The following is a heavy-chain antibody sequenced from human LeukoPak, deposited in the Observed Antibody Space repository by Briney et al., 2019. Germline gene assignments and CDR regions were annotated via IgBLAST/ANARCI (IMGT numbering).Heavy chain of an antibody. J-gene: IGHJ6*03. Sequence: ASVKVSCKASGFTFTSSAVQWVRQARGQRLEWIGWIVVGSGNTNYAQKFQERVTITRDMSTSTAYMELSSLRSEDTAVYYCATGSWNYPYYYYMDVWGKGTTVTVSS. CDR2: IVVGSGNT. CDR1: GFTFTSSA. CDR3: ATGSWNYPYYYYMDV. D-gene: IGHD1-7*01. V-gene: IGHV1-58*01.